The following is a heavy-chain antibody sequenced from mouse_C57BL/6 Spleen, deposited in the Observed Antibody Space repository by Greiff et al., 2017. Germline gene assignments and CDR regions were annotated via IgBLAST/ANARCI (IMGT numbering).Heavy chain of an antibody. V-gene: IGHV5-12*01. CDR2: ISNGGGST. J-gene: IGHJ4*01. CDR1: GFTFSDYY. D-gene: IGHD1-1*01. CDR3: ARGGSSSYYYAMDY. Sequence: DVKLVESGGGLVQPGGSLKLSCAASGFTFSDYYMYWVRQTPEKRLELVAYISNGGGSTFSPDTVKGRFTISRDNAKNTLYLKMSRLKSEDKAMYYCARGGSSSYYYAMDYWGQGTSVTVSS.